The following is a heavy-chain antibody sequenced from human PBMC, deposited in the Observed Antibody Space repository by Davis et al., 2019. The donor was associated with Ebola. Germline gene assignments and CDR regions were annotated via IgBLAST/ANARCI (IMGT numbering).Heavy chain of an antibody. D-gene: IGHD6-19*01. CDR3: TTERQWLPKE. Sequence: GESLKISCAVSGFTVSSTYMNWVRQAPGKGLEWVSLIYSGGSTYYADSVKGRFVISRDTSKNTLYLQMSSLRADDTAVYYCTTERQWLPKEWGQGTTVTVSS. V-gene: IGHV3-66*01. CDR2: IYSGGST. CDR1: GFTVSSTY. J-gene: IGHJ6*02.